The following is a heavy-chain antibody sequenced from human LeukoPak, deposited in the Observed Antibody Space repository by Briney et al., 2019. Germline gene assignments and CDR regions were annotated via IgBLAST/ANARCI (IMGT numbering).Heavy chain of an antibody. D-gene: IGHD3-22*01. CDR1: GFTFSSYA. J-gene: IGHJ3*02. CDR2: ISYDGSNK. V-gene: IGHV3-30*04. Sequence: GGSLRLSCAASGFTFSSYAMHWVRQAPGKGLEWVAVISYDGSNKYYADSVKGRFTISRDNSKNTLYLQMNSLRAEDTAVYYCARGSPYYYDSPDAFDIWGQGTMVTVSS. CDR3: ARGSPYYYDSPDAFDI.